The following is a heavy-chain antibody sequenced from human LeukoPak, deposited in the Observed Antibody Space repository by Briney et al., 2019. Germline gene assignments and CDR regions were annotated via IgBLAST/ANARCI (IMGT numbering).Heavy chain of an antibody. Sequence: PSETLSLTCTVSGGSISSYYWSWIRQPPGKGLEWIGYIYTSGSPNYNPSLKSRVTISVDTSKNQFSLKLSSVTAADTAVYYCARHGHCSSTSCYRGYYYYYMDVWGKGTTVTVSS. J-gene: IGHJ6*03. CDR2: IYTSGSP. CDR3: ARHGHCSSTSCYRGYYYYYMDV. CDR1: GGSISSYY. D-gene: IGHD2-2*01. V-gene: IGHV4-4*09.